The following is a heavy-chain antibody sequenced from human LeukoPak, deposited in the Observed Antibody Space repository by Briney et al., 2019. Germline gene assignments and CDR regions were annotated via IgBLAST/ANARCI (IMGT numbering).Heavy chain of an antibody. Sequence: QPGGSLRLSCAASGFSSSSYWMSWVRQAPGKGLEWVADINQDGSEKYYVVSVKGRFTISRDNVKNSLYLQMNSLRAEDTAVYYCARNQSGYRSGWYGTWEKYYYYAMDVWGQGTTVTVSS. CDR2: INQDGSEK. J-gene: IGHJ6*02. CDR3: ARNQSGYRSGWYGTWEKYYYYAMDV. D-gene: IGHD6-19*01. CDR1: GFSSSSYW. V-gene: IGHV3-7*01.